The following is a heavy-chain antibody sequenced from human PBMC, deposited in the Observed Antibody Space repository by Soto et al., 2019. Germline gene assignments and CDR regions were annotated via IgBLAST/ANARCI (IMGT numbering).Heavy chain of an antibody. CDR2: ISFHGTNK. V-gene: IGHV3-30-3*01. CDR3: ARDGRAYSGQDSLDF. Sequence: GGCMRISCAACGFTFNSSAMHWVRKAPGEGLEWVAVISFHGTNKDYADSVKGRFTISRDNSNNTVFLEMNSLRPEDTAMYYCARDGRAYSGQDSLDFWGQGTPVTAPQ. CDR1: GFTFNSSA. J-gene: IGHJ4*02. D-gene: IGHD5-12*01.